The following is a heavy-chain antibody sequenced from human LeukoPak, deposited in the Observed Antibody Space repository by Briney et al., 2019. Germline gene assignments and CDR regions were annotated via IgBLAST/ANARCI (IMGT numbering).Heavy chain of an antibody. V-gene: IGHV4-38-2*02. D-gene: IGHD3-10*01. CDR2: IHHSGST. Sequence: SETLSLTCIVSGYSISSGYYWGWIRQPPGKGLEWIGNIHHSGSTYYNPSLKSRVTISVDTSKNQLSLKLSSVTAADTAVYYCARHLGGSGSHDAFDIWGQGTMVTVSS. CDR1: GYSISSGYY. J-gene: IGHJ3*02. CDR3: ARHLGGSGSHDAFDI.